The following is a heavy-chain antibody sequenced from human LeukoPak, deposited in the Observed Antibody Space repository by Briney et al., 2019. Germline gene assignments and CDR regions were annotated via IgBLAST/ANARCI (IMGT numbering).Heavy chain of an antibody. CDR1: GFTFSSYA. V-gene: IGHV3-23*01. J-gene: IGHJ3*02. CDR2: ISGSGGST. Sequence: GGSLRLSCAASGFTFSSYAMSWVRQAPGKGLEWVSAISGSGGSTYYADSVKGRFTISRDNSKNTLYLQMNSQRAEDTAVYYCAKDEVPYGSGSQWFDIWGQGTMVTVSS. CDR3: AKDEVPYGSGSQWFDI. D-gene: IGHD3-10*01.